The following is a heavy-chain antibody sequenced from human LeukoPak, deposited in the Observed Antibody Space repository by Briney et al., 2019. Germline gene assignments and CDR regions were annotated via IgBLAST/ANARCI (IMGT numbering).Heavy chain of an antibody. D-gene: IGHD5-12*01. V-gene: IGHV1-2*02. CDR3: ASTYSGYEYYFDY. J-gene: IGHJ4*02. Sequence: GASVKVSCKASGYTFTGYYMHWVRQAPGQGLEWMGWINPNSGGTNYAQKFQGRVTMTRDTSISTAYMELRSLRSDDTAVYYCASTYSGYEYYFDYWGQGTLVTVSS. CDR2: INPNSGGT. CDR1: GYTFTGYY.